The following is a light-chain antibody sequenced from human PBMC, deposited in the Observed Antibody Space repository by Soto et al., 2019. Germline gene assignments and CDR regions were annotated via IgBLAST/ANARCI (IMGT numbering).Light chain of an antibody. J-gene: IGKJ1*01. Sequence: DIQMTQSPSTLSASVGDRVTITCRASQSISSWLAWYQQKPGKAPKLLIYKASSLESGVPSRFSGSGSGTEFALTISSLQPDDFATYYFQQYNSYPWTFGQGTKVAIK. V-gene: IGKV1-5*03. CDR1: QSISSW. CDR3: QQYNSYPWT. CDR2: KAS.